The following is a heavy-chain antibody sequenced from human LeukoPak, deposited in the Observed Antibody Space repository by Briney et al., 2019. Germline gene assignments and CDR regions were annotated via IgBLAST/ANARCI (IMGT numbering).Heavy chain of an antibody. V-gene: IGHV4-34*01. CDR1: GGSFSGYY. CDR3: ARRACSGGSCNLDYYYYYGMDV. D-gene: IGHD2-15*01. Sequence: SETLSLTCTVYGGSFSGYYWSWIRQPPGKGLEWSGEINHSGSTNYNPSLKSRVTISVDTTKNQFSLKLSSVTAADTAVYYCARRACSGGSCNLDYYYYYGMDVWGQGTTVTVSS. CDR2: INHSGST. J-gene: IGHJ6*02.